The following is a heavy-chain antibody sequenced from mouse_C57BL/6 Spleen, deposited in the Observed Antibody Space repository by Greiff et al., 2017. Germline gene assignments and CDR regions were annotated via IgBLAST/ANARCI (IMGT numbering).Heavy chain of an antibody. CDR1: GYSFTDYN. J-gene: IGHJ2*01. Sequence: EVKLQESGPELVKPGASVKISCKASGYSFTDYNMNWVKQSNGKSLEWIGVINPNYGTTSYNQKFKGKATLTVDQSSSTAYMQLNSLTSEDSAVYYCASIGYGSSPYYFDYWGQGTTLTVSS. CDR3: ASIGYGSSPYYFDY. V-gene: IGHV1-39*01. CDR2: INPNYGTT. D-gene: IGHD1-1*01.